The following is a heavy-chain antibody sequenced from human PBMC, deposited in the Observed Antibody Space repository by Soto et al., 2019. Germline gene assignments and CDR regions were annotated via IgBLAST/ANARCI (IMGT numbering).Heavy chain of an antibody. V-gene: IGHV4-39*01. CDR1: GGSISSSSYY. D-gene: IGHD3-10*01. CDR2: IYYSGST. Sequence: SETLSLTCTVSGGSISSSSYYWGWIRQPPGKGLEWIGSIYYSGSTYYNPSLKSRVTISVDTSKNQFSLKLSSVTAADTAVYYCARHASYLLPAGSHPPFDYWGQGTLVTVSS. CDR3: ARHASYLLPAGSHPPFDY. J-gene: IGHJ4*02.